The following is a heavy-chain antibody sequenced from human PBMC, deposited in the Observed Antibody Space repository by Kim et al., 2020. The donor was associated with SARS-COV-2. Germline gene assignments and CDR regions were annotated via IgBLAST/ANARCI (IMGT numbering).Heavy chain of an antibody. Sequence: SVKVSCKASGGTFSSYAISWVRQAPGQGLEWMGGIIPIFGTANYAQKFQGRVTITADESTSTAYMELSSLRSEDTAVYYCARGHITMVRGVIRYFDYWGQGTLVTVSS. J-gene: IGHJ4*02. CDR1: GGTFSSYA. D-gene: IGHD3-10*01. CDR3: ARGHITMVRGVIRYFDY. V-gene: IGHV1-69*13. CDR2: IIPIFGTA.